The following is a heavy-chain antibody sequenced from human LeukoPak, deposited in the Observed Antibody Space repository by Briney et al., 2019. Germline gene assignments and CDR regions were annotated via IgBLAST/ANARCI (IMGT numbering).Heavy chain of an antibody. CDR2: IWHGGSTK. CDR1: GFTFRSYG. CDR3: YVRGVIEGFDY. V-gene: IGHV3-33*01. D-gene: IGHD3-10*01. J-gene: IGHJ4*02. Sequence: GGSLRLSCSASGFTFRSYGMHWVRQAPGKGLEWMAIIWHGGSTKFYADSVKGRFTISRDNSKNTLYLQMNSLRAEDTAVYYCYVRGVIEGFDYWGQGTLVTVSS.